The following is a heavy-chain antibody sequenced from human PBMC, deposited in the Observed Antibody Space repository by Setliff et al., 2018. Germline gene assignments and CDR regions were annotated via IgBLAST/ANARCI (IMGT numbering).Heavy chain of an antibody. V-gene: IGHV4-59*11. CDR1: GGSISSHY. Sequence: SETLSLTCTVSGGSISSHYWSWIRQPPGKGLEWIGSIYYSGSTNYNPSLKSRVTISVDTSKNQFSLKLSSVTAADTAVYYCARDLTAMYYFDYWGQGTLVTVPQ. CDR3: ARDLTAMYYFDY. J-gene: IGHJ4*02. CDR2: IYYSGST.